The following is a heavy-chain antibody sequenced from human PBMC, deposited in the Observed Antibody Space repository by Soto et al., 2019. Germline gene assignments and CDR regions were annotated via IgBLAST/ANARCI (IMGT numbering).Heavy chain of an antibody. CDR1: GFTFSSYA. CDR2: ISYDGSNK. CDR3: ARDIADYYDSSAAYGMDV. D-gene: IGHD3-22*01. J-gene: IGHJ6*02. Sequence: GGSLRLSCAASGFTFSSYAMHWVRQAPGKGLEWVAVISYDGSNKYYADSVKGRFTISRDNSKNTLYLQMNSLRAEDTAVYYCARDIADYYDSSAAYGMDVWGQGTTVTVSS. V-gene: IGHV3-30-3*01.